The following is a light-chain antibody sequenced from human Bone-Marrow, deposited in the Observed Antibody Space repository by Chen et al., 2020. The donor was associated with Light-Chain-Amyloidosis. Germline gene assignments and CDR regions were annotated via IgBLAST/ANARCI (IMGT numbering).Light chain of an antibody. CDR3: QTWGSGFHVL. J-gene: IGLJ2*01. Sequence: QLVLTQSPSASASLGASVKLPCILLSGHRTYPIAWHQRQPGKGPRYLMLVNQDGTHTKGDGIPDRFSGSSSGAERYLTISSLRSEDEADYYCQTWGSGFHVLFGGGTRLSVL. V-gene: IGLV4-69*01. CDR1: SGHRTYP. CDR2: VNQDGTH.